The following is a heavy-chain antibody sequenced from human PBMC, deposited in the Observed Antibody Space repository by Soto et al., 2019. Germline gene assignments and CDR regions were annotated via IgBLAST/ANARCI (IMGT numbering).Heavy chain of an antibody. Sequence: EVQLVESGGGLVKPGGSLRLSCAASGVTFSNAWMNWVRQAPGKGLEWVGRIKSKTDGGTTDYAAPVKGRFTISRDDSKNTLYLQMNSLETEDTAVYYCAADRCLNGVCYLAWWWDQGTLVTVSS. V-gene: IGHV3-15*07. J-gene: IGHJ4*02. CDR1: GVTFSNAW. CDR2: IKSKTDGGTT. D-gene: IGHD2-8*01. CDR3: AADRCLNGVCYLAWW.